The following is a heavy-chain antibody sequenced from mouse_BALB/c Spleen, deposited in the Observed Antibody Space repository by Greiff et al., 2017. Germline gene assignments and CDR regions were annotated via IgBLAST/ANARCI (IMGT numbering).Heavy chain of an antibody. CDR2: ISSGSSTI. Sequence: EVKVVESGGGLVQPGGSRKLSCAASGFTFSSFGMHWVRQAPEKGLEWVAYISSGSSTIYYADTVKGRFTISRDNPKNTLFLQMTSLRSEDTAMYYCARSGDGYYGYAMDYWGQGTSVTVSS. V-gene: IGHV5-17*02. J-gene: IGHJ4*01. D-gene: IGHD2-3*01. CDR1: GFTFSSFG. CDR3: ARSGDGYYGYAMDY.